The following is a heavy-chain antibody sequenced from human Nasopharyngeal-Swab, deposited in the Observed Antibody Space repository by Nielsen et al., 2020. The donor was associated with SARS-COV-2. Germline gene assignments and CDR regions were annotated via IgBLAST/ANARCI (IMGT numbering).Heavy chain of an antibody. CDR3: ARDPYQLRSDYYGMDV. Sequence: GESLKISCKGSVFRFSSYAMYWVRQVPGKGLEWVAVISYDGRNEYYPDSVKGRFAISRDNSKNTLYLQMNNLRAEDAAVYFCARDPYQLRSDYYGMDVWGQGTTVVVS. CDR1: VFRFSSYA. D-gene: IGHD2-2*01. J-gene: IGHJ6*02. CDR2: ISYDGRNE. V-gene: IGHV3-30*09.